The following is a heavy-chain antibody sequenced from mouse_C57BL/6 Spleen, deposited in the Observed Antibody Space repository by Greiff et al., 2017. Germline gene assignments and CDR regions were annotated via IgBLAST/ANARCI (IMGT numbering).Heavy chain of an antibody. D-gene: IGHD1-1*01. CDR2: IYPGSGST. Sequence: QVQLKQPGAELVKPGASVKMSCKASGYTFTSYWITWVKQRPGQGLEWIGDIYPGSGSTNYNEKFKSKATLTVDTSSSTAYMQLSSLTSEDSAVYYCARDYYGSRNFDYWGQGTTLTVSS. CDR3: ARDYYGSRNFDY. V-gene: IGHV1-55*01. CDR1: GYTFTSYW. J-gene: IGHJ2*01.